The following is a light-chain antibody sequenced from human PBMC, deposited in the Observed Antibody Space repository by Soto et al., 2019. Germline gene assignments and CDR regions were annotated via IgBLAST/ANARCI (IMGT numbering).Light chain of an antibody. CDR1: QSLLHSNGYNY. CDR3: MEALQTSIT. Sequence: DIVMTQSPLSLPVTPGEPASISCRSSQSLLHSNGYNYLDWYLQKPGQSPQLLIYLGSNRASGVPDRFSGSGSGTDFTLKISRVEAEDVRVYYCMEALQTSITFGQGTRLDIK. J-gene: IGKJ5*01. V-gene: IGKV2-28*01. CDR2: LGS.